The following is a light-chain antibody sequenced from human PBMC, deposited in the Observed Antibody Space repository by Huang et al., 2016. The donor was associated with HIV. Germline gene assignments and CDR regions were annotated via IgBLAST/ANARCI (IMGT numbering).Light chain of an antibody. Sequence: EIVLTQSPATLSLSPGERATLSCRASQSVSSYLAWYQQKPGQAPRLLIYDASNRATGIPARFSGSGSGTDSTLTINSLEPEDFVVYYCQQRSNWPGTFGQGTKVEIK. CDR1: QSVSSY. J-gene: IGKJ1*01. CDR2: DAS. V-gene: IGKV3-11*01. CDR3: QQRSNWPGT.